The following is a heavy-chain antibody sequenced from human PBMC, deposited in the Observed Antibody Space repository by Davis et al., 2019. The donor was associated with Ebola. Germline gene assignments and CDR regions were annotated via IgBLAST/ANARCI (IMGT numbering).Heavy chain of an antibody. Sequence: GGSLRLSCAASGFTFSSYAMSWVRQAPGKGLEWVSAISGSGGSTYYADSVKGRFTISRDNSKNTLYLQMNSLRAEDTAVYYCARAPSGSSWSFFDYWGQGTLVTVSS. CDR3: ARAPSGSSWSFFDY. V-gene: IGHV3-23*01. CDR1: GFTFSSYA. CDR2: ISGSGGST. D-gene: IGHD6-13*01. J-gene: IGHJ4*02.